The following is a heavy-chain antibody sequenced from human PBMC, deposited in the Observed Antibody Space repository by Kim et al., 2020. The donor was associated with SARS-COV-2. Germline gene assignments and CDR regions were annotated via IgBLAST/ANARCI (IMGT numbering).Heavy chain of an antibody. D-gene: IGHD3-22*01. CDR3: ARDYDSSGHHYFDY. Sequence: AQKFQGRVTMTRDTSTSTVYMELSSLRSEDTAVYYCARDYDSSGHHYFDYWGQGTLVTVSS. J-gene: IGHJ4*02. V-gene: IGHV1-46*01.